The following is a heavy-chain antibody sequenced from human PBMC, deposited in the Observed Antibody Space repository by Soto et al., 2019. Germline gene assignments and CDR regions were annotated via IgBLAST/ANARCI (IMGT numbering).Heavy chain of an antibody. D-gene: IGHD6-6*01. Sequence: QVQLVQSGVEVKKPGASVKVSCKASGYTFTDYRMIWVRQAPGQGLEWMGIINPSGGSTNYAPNFQGRVTLTRDSFRSTVYMELSNRRSEDTAVYYCARPAGRRANWFDPWDQGTLVTVSS. CDR1: GYTFTDYR. V-gene: IGHV1-46*01. J-gene: IGHJ5*02. CDR3: ARPAGRRANWFDP. CDR2: INPSGGST.